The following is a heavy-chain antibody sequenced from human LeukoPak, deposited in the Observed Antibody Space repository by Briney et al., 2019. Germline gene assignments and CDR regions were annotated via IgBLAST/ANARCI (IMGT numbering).Heavy chain of an antibody. V-gene: IGHV1-18*01. CDR1: GYTFTSYG. J-gene: IGHJ4*02. Sequence: ASVNDSCKASGYTFTSYGISWVGQAPGQGLEGMGWISAYNGNTNYAQKLQGRITMTTDTATSTAYMELRSLRSDDTAVYYCARDAPSTVFYDSSGYYDYWGQGTLVTVSS. D-gene: IGHD3-22*01. CDR2: ISAYNGNT. CDR3: ARDAPSTVFYDSSGYYDY.